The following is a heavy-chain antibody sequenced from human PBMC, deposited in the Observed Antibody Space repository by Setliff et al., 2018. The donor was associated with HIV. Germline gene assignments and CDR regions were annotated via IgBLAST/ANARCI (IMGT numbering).Heavy chain of an antibody. V-gene: IGHV2-5*02. CDR3: VHVSYYREVYFDA. CDR2: IYWDDDT. CDR1: GFSLASIGVG. Sequence: SGPRCEPPQTLTLTCTVSGFSLASIGVGVGWVRQPPGEGLEWLALIYWDDDTRYNPSLKNRLTITKDTSRNQVDLTVSNMDPVDTATSFCVHVSYYREVYFDAWGQGILVTVSS. D-gene: IGHD3-10*01. J-gene: IGHJ4*01.